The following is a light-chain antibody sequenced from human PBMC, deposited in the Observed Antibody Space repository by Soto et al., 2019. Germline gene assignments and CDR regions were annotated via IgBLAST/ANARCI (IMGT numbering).Light chain of an antibody. Sequence: DIVLTQSPGTLSLSPGERATLSCRASRSVTSYFAWYQQKPGQAPRLLIYDVSTRATGIPARFSGSWSGTNFPLTISRLEPEDFAVYYCEQYGPSPSSFGQGTNLEI. CDR3: EQYGPSPSS. CDR1: RSVTSY. CDR2: DVS. J-gene: IGKJ2*01. V-gene: IGKV3-20*01.